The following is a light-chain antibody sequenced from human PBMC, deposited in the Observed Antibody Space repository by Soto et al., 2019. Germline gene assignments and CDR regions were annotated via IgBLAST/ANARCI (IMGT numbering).Light chain of an antibody. CDR1: QNVGSF. J-gene: IGKJ2*01. Sequence: DGQLTQSPSFLSAYVGDRVSLTCRAGQNVGSFLNWYQQKPGEAPRLLIYATSNLQTGVPSRFSGSGSGTEFTLTISTLQPEDFATYFCQQSYSAQYTFGQGTMLEIK. CDR3: QQSYSAQYT. CDR2: ATS. V-gene: IGKV1-39*01.